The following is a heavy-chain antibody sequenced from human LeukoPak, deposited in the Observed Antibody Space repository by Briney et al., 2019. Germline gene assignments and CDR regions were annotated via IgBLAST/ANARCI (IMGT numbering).Heavy chain of an antibody. CDR2: ISGSGGST. CDR1: GFTFSSYG. Sequence: GGSLRLSCAASGFTFSSYGMSWVRQAPGKGLEWVSAISGSGGSTYYADSVKGRFTISRDNSKNTLYLQMNSLRAEDTAVYYCAKGKGDSGYKFWDYWGQGTLVTVSS. D-gene: IGHD5-12*01. CDR3: AKGKGDSGYKFWDY. V-gene: IGHV3-23*01. J-gene: IGHJ4*02.